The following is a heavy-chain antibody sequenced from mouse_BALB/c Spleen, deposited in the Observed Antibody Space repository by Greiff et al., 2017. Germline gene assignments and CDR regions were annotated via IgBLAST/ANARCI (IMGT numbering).Heavy chain of an antibody. J-gene: IGHJ4*01. CDR3: ARGGNSFYYYAMDY. CDR2: INPSTGYT. Sequence: QVQLQQPGAELVKPGASVKMSCKASGYTFTSYWMHWVKQRPGQGLEWIGYINPSTGYTEYNQKFKDKATLTADKSSSTAYMQLSSLTSEDSAVYYCARGGNSFYYYAMDYWGQGTSVTVSS. CDR1: GYTFTSYW. D-gene: IGHD2-1*01. V-gene: IGHV1S26*01.